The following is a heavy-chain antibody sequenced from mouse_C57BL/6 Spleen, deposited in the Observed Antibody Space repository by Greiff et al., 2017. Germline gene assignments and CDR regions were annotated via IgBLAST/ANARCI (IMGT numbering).Heavy chain of an antibody. Sequence: QVQLQQPGAELVMPGASVKLSCKASGYTFTSYWMHWVKQRPGQGLEWIGEIDPSDSYTNYNQKFKGKSTLTVDKSSSTAYMQLSSLTSEDSAVYYCARKASLYEYYAMDYWGQGTSVTVSS. CDR3: ARKASLYEYYAMDY. CDR2: IDPSDSYT. CDR1: GYTFTSYW. D-gene: IGHD2-12*01. V-gene: IGHV1-69*01. J-gene: IGHJ4*01.